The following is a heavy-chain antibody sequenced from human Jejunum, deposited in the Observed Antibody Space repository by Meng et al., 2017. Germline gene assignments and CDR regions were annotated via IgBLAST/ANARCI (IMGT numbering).Heavy chain of an antibody. D-gene: IGHD2-15*01. CDR3: AKGDRIVVVVATYFDY. CDR2: ISGSGGST. CDR1: GFTFSSYA. V-gene: IGHV3-23*01. J-gene: IGHJ4*02. Sequence: GGSLRLSCAASGFTFSSYAMSWVRQAPGKGLEWVSAISGSGGSTYYADSVKGRFTISRDNSKNTLYLQMNSLRAEDTAVYYCAKGDRIVVVVATYFDYWGQGTLVTVSS.